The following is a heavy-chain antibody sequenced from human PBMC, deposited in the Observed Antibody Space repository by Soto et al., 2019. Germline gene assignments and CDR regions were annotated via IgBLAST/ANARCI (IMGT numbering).Heavy chain of an antibody. Sequence: QVQLQESGPGLVKPSQTLSLTCTVSGGSISSGDYYWSWIRQPPGKGLEWIGYIYYSGSTYYNPSLKSRITISVDTSKNQFSLKLSYVAAADTAVYYCARLYCGGDCYLDYWGQGTLVTVSS. V-gene: IGHV4-30-4*01. CDR1: GGSISSGDYY. D-gene: IGHD2-21*02. J-gene: IGHJ4*02. CDR2: IYYSGST. CDR3: ARLYCGGDCYLDY.